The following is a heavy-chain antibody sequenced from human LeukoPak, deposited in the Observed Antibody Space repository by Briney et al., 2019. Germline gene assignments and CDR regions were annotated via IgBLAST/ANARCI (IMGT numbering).Heavy chain of an antibody. Sequence: SGTLSLTCAVSGGSISSSNWWSWVRQPPGKGLEWIGEIYHSGSTNYNPSLKNRVTISVDKSKNQFSLKLSSVTAADTAVYYCARDQGLRYSGSPEGHGMDVWGQGTTVTVPS. CDR1: GGSISSSNW. CDR3: ARDQGLRYSGSPEGHGMDV. D-gene: IGHD1-26*01. V-gene: IGHV4-4*02. J-gene: IGHJ6*02. CDR2: IYHSGST.